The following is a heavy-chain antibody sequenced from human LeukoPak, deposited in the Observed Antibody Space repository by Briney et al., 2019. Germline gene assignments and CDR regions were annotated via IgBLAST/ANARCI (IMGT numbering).Heavy chain of an antibody. CDR2: INRDGSTT. CDR3: GRDKKSGESSEIDY. Sequence: QSGGSLRLSCAASGFTFSNYWVHWVRQAPGKGLVWVSRINRDGSTTKYADSVKGRFTVSRDNAKNTLNLQMNSLRAEDTAVYYCGRDKKSGESSEIDYWGQGTLVTVSS. D-gene: IGHD1-26*01. V-gene: IGHV3-74*03. CDR1: GFTFSNYW. J-gene: IGHJ4*02.